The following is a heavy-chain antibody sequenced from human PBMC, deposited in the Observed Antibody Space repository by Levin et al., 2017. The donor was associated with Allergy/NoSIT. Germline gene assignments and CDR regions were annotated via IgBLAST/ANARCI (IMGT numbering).Heavy chain of an antibody. V-gene: IGHV3-7*01. CDR2: IKQDGSEK. CDR1: GFIFNNFW. CDR3: AKDGDGVSLFPYDH. D-gene: IGHD3-10*01. J-gene: IGHJ4*02. Sequence: GGSLRLSCAASGFIFNNFWMSWVRQAPGKGLEWVANIKQDGSEKYYVDSVKGRFTISRDNAKNSVFLQMNSLRAEDTGVYYCAKDGDGVSLFPYDHWGQGTLVTVSS.